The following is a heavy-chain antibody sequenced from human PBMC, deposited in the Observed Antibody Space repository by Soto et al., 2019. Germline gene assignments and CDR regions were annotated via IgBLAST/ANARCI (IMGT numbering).Heavy chain of an antibody. V-gene: IGHV3-11*01. J-gene: IGHJ6*03. CDR3: ASRPLGDYYYYYYMDV. D-gene: IGHD3-16*01. Sequence: RLSCAASGFTFSDYYMSWIRQAPGKGLEWISYISSSGSTIYYADSVKGRFTISRDNAKNSLYLQMNSLRAEDTAVYYCASRPLGDYYYYYYMDVWGKGTTVTVSS. CDR2: ISSSGSTI. CDR1: GFTFSDYY.